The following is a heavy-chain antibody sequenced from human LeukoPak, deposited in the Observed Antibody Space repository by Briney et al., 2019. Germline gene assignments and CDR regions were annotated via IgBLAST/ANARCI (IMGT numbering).Heavy chain of an antibody. J-gene: IGHJ5*02. D-gene: IGHD2-2*01. V-gene: IGHV4-34*01. CDR1: GGSFSGYY. CDR3: ARGAIRWVVVPAAQTNWFDP. Sequence: SETLSLTCAVYGGSFSGYYWSWIRQPPGKGLEWIGEINHSGGTNYNPSLKSRVTISVDTSKNQFSLKLSSVTAADTAVYYCARGAIRWVVVPAAQTNWFDPWGQGTLVTVSS. CDR2: INHSGGT.